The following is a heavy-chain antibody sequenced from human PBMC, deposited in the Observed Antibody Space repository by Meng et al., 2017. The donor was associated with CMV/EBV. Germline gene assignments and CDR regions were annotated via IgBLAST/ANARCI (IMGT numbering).Heavy chain of an antibody. CDR3: ARDLTPLGGQKEQQLENDY. CDR2: INPNSGGT. D-gene: IGHD6-13*01. CDR1: GYTFTGYY. J-gene: IGHJ4*02. Sequence: ASVKVSCEASGYTFTGYYMHWVRQAPGQGLEWMGWINPNSGGTNYAQKFQGRVTMTRDTSISTAYMELSRLRSDDTTVYYCARDLTPLGGQKEQQLENDYWGQGTLVTVSS. V-gene: IGHV1-2*02.